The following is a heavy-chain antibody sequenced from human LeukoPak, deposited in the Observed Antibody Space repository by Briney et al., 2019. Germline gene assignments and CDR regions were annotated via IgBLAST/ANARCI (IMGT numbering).Heavy chain of an antibody. CDR2: MSFDGSNK. CDR1: GFIFSSFG. D-gene: IGHD5-12*01. V-gene: IGHV3-30*18. Sequence: PGGSLRLSCAASGFIFSSFGMHWVRQAPGKGLEWVALMSFDGSNKHYADSVRGRFTISRDNSKNMLYLQMNSLSPEDTAVYYCAKGLQVQRIYDAFDIWGQGTVVTVSS. CDR3: AKGLQVQRIYDAFDI. J-gene: IGHJ3*02.